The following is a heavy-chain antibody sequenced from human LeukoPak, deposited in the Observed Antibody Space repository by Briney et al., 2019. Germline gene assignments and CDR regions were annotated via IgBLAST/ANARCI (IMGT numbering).Heavy chain of an antibody. V-gene: IGHV1-2*06. D-gene: IGHD1-14*01. CDR1: GYTFTGYY. CDR3: ARAMYNWYFDL. CDR2: INPNSGGT. J-gene: IGHJ2*01. Sequence: ASVKVSCKASGYTFTGYYMHWVRQAPGQGLEWMRRINPNSGGTNYAQKFQGRVTMTRDTSISTAYMELSRLRSDDTAVYYCARAMYNWYFDLWGRGTLVTVSS.